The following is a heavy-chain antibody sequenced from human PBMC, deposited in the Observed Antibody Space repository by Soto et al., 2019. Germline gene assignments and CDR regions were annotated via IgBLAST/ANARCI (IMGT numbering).Heavy chain of an antibody. V-gene: IGHV3-7*01. J-gene: IGHJ4*02. CDR1: EFTFSSYW. CDR2: IKQDGSDK. CDR3: VCRVSDY. Sequence: GGSLRLSCAASEFTFSSYWMYWVRQAPGKGLELVANIKQDGSDKCYVDSVKGRFTISRDNAKNSLYLQMNSLRAEDTAVYYCVCRVSDYWGQGTLVTVSS.